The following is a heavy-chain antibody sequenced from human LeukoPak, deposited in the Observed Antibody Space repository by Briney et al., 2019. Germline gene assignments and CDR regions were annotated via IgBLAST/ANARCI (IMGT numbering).Heavy chain of an antibody. CDR2: IDSTSTYI. V-gene: IGHV3-21*04. CDR3: ARDSLVGSTTPVFDY. Sequence: GGSLRLSCAASRFTFSTYSMNWFRQAPGKGLEWVSSIDSTSTYIYYADSVKGRFTISRDNAKNSLYLQMDSLSAADTAVYYCARDSLVGSTTPVFDYWGQGTLVTVSS. J-gene: IGHJ4*02. CDR1: RFTFSTYS. D-gene: IGHD1-26*01.